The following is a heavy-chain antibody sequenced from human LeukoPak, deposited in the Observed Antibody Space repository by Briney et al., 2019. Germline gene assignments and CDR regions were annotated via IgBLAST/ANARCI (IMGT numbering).Heavy chain of an antibody. CDR2: ISPNSGGT. V-gene: IGHV1-2*02. CDR1: GYTFTGYY. J-gene: IGHJ3*02. D-gene: IGHD1-26*01. Sequence: ASVKVSCKASGYTFTGYYMHWVRQAPGQGLEWMGWISPNSGGTNYAQKFQGRVTMTRDTSISTAYMELSRLRSDDTAVYYCARGGSFSGTDAFDIWGQGTMVTVSS. CDR3: ARGGSFSGTDAFDI.